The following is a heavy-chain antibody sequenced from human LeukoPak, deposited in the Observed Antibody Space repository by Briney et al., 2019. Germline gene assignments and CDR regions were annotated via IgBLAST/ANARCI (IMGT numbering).Heavy chain of an antibody. J-gene: IGHJ6*02. Sequence: ASVKVSCKASASTFTSYGISWVRQAPGQGLGWVGWISPFTGHTYYTPKLQGRITMTTDTSTNTAYMELRSLRSDDTAVYYCARDSPNWNLDIDYYYGMDVWGQGTTVTVSS. D-gene: IGHD1-1*01. V-gene: IGHV1-18*01. CDR2: ISPFTGHT. CDR1: ASTFTSYG. CDR3: ARDSPNWNLDIDYYYGMDV.